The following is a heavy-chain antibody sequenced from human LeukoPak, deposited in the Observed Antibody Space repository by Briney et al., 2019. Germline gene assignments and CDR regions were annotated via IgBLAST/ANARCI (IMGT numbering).Heavy chain of an antibody. J-gene: IGHJ4*02. CDR2: IIPIFGTA. CDR1: GGTFSSYA. V-gene: IGHV1-69*05. Sequence: ASVKVSCKASGGTFSSYAISWVRQAPGQGLEWMGGIIPIFGTANYAQKFQGRVTITTDESTSTAYMELSSLRSEDTAVYYCARDRTRTYYYDSSGYQPLDYWGQGTLVTVSS. CDR3: ARDRTRTYYYDSSGYQPLDY. D-gene: IGHD3-22*01.